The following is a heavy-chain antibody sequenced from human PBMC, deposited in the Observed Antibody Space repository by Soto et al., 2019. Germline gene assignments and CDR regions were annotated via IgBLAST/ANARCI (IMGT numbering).Heavy chain of an antibody. Sequence: PGESLKISCKGSGYNFAGYWIAWVRQMPGKGLELMGLIYPSDSDTRYRPSFQGQDTISADKSISSAYLQWSRLRASDTAMYYCARGGVSTRPFAYRSQGTPVTVSS. V-gene: IGHV5-51*01. CDR2: IYPSDSDT. CDR3: ARGGVSTRPFAY. D-gene: IGHD3-3*01. CDR1: GYNFAGYW. J-gene: IGHJ4*02.